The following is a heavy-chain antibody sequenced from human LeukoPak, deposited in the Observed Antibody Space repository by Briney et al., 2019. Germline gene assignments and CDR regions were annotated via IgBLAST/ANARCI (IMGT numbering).Heavy chain of an antibody. Sequence: ASVKVSCKVSGYTLTELSMHWVRQAPGKGLEWMGGFDPEDGETIYAQKFQGRVTMTEDTSTDTAYMELSSLRSEDTAVYYCARGVHDGPPFDLWGRGTLVTVSS. V-gene: IGHV1-24*01. J-gene: IGHJ2*01. CDR2: FDPEDGET. D-gene: IGHD2-8*01. CDR1: GYTLTELS. CDR3: ARGVHDGPPFDL.